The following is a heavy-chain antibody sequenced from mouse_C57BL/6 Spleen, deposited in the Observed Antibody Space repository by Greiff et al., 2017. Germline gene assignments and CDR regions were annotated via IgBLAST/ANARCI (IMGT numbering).Heavy chain of an antibody. V-gene: IGHV1-15*01. D-gene: IGHD2-3*01. CDR1: GYTFTDYE. CDR3: TRWDGYTGMDY. CDR2: IDPETGGT. Sequence: VQLQQSGAELVRPGASVTLSCKASGYTFTDYEMHWVKQTPVHGLEWIGAIDPETGGTAYNQKFKGKAILTADKSSSTAYMELRSLTSEDSAVYYCTRWDGYTGMDYWGQATSVTVSS. J-gene: IGHJ4*01.